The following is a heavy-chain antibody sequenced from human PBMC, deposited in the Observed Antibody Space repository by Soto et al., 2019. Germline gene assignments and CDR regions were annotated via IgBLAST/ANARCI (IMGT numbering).Heavy chain of an antibody. CDR1: GDSVSGNSAA. V-gene: IGHV6-1*01. D-gene: IGHD3-22*01. Sequence: SQTLSLTCAISGDSVSGNSAAWNWIRQSPSRGLEWLGRTYYRSKWYNDYAVSVKSRITVTPDTSKNQFSLHLNSVTPEDTAVYYCAREFPYYDSSGPPGWFDPWGQGTLVTVSS. CDR2: TYYRSKWYN. J-gene: IGHJ5*02. CDR3: AREFPYYDSSGPPGWFDP.